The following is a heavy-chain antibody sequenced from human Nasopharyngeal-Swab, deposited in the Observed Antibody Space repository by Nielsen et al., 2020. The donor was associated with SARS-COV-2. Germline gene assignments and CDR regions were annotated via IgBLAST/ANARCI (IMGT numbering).Heavy chain of an antibody. CDR3: AVAGGGILGTYYYYGMDV. CDR1: GYTFTSYY. J-gene: IGHJ6*02. CDR2: INPSGGST. V-gene: IGHV1-46*01. Sequence: SVKVSCQASGYTFTSYYMHWVRQAPGQGLEWMGIINPSGGSTSYAQKFQGRVTMTRDTSTSTVYMELSSLRSEYTAVYYCAVAGGGILGTYYYYGMDVWGQGTTVTVSS. D-gene: IGHD3-16*01.